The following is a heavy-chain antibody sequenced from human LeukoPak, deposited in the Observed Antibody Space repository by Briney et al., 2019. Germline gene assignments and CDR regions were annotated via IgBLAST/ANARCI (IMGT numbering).Heavy chain of an antibody. V-gene: IGHV3-48*02. D-gene: IGHD5-18*01. Sequence: GGSLRLSCAASGFTFSSYSMNGVRQAPGKGLEWVSYISSSSSTIYYADSVKGRFTISRDNAKNSLYLQMNSLRDEDTAVYYCARGGYDRAYYYYGMDVWGQGTTVTVSS. CDR2: ISSSSSTI. CDR1: GFTFSSYS. CDR3: ARGGYDRAYYYYGMDV. J-gene: IGHJ6*02.